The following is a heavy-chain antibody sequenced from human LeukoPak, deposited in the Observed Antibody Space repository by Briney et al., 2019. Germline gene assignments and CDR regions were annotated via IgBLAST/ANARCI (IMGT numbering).Heavy chain of an antibody. CDR1: GFTFSSYA. J-gene: IGHJ4*02. V-gene: IGHV3-23*01. D-gene: IGHD3-3*01. Sequence: GGSLRLSCAASGFTFSSYAMHWVRQAPGKGLEWVSAISGSGGSTYYADSVKGRFTISRDNSKNTLYLQMNSLRAEDTAVYYCAKEPDYDFWSGYQYYFDYWGQGTLVTVSS. CDR2: ISGSGGST. CDR3: AKEPDYDFWSGYQYYFDY.